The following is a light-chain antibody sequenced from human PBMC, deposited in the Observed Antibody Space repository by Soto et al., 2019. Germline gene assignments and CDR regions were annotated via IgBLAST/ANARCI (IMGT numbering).Light chain of an antibody. Sequence: QAVVTQEPSLTVSPGGTVTLTCGSSTGAVTSGHYPYWFQVKPGQAPRTLLYDVNNKHSWTPARFSGSLLGGKAALTLSGAQPEDEPDYYCMLSYSGPSIFGRGTQLTVL. J-gene: IGLJ7*01. CDR2: DVN. CDR3: MLSYSGPSI. CDR1: TGAVTSGHY. V-gene: IGLV7-46*01.